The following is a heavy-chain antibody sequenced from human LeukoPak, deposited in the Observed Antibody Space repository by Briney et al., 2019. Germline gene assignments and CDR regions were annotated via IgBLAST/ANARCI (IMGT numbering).Heavy chain of an antibody. CDR1: GYTFTSYD. J-gene: IGHJ6*03. CDR3: ARGPSGHYYYYMDV. D-gene: IGHD2-15*01. V-gene: IGHV1-8*03. CDR2: MNPNSGDT. Sequence: ASVKVSCKASGYTFTSYDINWVRQATGQGLEWMGWMNPNSGDTGYAQKFQGRVTITRNSSVSTAYMELSGLRSDDTAVYYCARGPSGHYYYYMDVWGKGTTVTVSS.